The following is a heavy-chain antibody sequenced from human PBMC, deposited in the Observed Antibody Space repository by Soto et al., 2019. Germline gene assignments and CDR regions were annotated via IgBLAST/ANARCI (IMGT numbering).Heavy chain of an antibody. CDR3: ASLYGSGSYYNGDYFDY. CDR1: GFTFSSYG. V-gene: IGHV3-33*01. D-gene: IGHD3-10*01. J-gene: IGHJ4*02. CDR2: IWYDGSSK. Sequence: QVQLVESGGGVVQPGRSLRLSCAASGFTFSSYGMHWVRQAPGKGLEWVAVIWYDGSSKYYADSVKGRFTISRDNSKNTLYLQMNSLRAEDTAVYYCASLYGSGSYYNGDYFDYWGQGTLVTVSS.